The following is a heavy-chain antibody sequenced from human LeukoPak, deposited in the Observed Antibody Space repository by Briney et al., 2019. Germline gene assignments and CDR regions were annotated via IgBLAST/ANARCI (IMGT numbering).Heavy chain of an antibody. Sequence: GESLKISCKGSGYSFTSYWIGWVRQMPGKGLEWMGIIYPGDSDTRYSPSFQGQVTISADKSISTAYLQWSSLKASDTAMYYCARHLGAAAGATTYYYYGMDVWGQGTTVTVSS. CDR3: ARHLGAAAGATTYYYYGMDV. CDR1: GYSFTSYW. V-gene: IGHV5-51*01. J-gene: IGHJ6*02. CDR2: IYPGDSDT. D-gene: IGHD6-13*01.